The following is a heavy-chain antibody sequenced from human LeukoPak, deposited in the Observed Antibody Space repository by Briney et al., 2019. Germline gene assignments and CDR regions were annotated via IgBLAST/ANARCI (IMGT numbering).Heavy chain of an antibody. Sequence: ASVKVSCTASGYTFSGYYMHWVRQAPGQGLEWMGWINPNSGGTNYAQKFQGRVTMTRDTSISTAYMELSRLRSDDTAVYYCARFYYDSRMYDYWGQGTLVTVSS. CDR3: ARFYYDSRMYDY. CDR2: INPNSGGT. V-gene: IGHV1-2*02. D-gene: IGHD3-22*01. CDR1: GYTFSGYY. J-gene: IGHJ4*02.